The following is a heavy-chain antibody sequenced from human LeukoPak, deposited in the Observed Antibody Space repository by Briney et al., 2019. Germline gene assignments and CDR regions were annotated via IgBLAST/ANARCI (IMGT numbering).Heavy chain of an antibody. Sequence: GPTLVNPTQTLTLTCTFSGFSLTTSGVGVGWIRQPPGKALEWLALIYWDDDKRYSPFLKSRLTITKDTSTDQVVLTMTNMDPVDTATYYCAHSRVRGRSPPFDYWGQGTLVTVSS. J-gene: IGHJ4*02. D-gene: IGHD3-10*01. CDR2: IYWDDDK. V-gene: IGHV2-5*02. CDR1: GFSLTTSGVG. CDR3: AHSRVRGRSPPFDY.